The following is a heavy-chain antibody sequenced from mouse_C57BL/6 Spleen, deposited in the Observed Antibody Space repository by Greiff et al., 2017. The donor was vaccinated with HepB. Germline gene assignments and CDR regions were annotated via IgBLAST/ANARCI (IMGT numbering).Heavy chain of an antibody. CDR2: ISTYYGDA. D-gene: IGHD2-4*01. CDR3: SRYLYDYDGFFDY. CDR1: GYTFTDYA. V-gene: IGHV1-67*01. Sequence: QVQLQQSGPELVRPGVSVKISCKGSGYTFTDYAMHWVRQSPAKSLEWIEVISTYYGDASYNQKFKDQATMTVDKSSNTDYMELARLTSEDSAVYYCSRYLYDYDGFFDYWGQGTTLTVSS. J-gene: IGHJ2*01.